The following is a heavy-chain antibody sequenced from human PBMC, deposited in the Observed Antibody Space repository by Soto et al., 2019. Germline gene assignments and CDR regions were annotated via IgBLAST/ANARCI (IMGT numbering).Heavy chain of an antibody. CDR1: GYTLTELS. Sequence: GASVKVSCKVSGYTLTELSMHWVRQAPGKGLEWMGGFDPEDGETIYAQKFQGRVTMTEDTSTDTAYMELSSLRSEDTAVYYCATGLQLWFHFDYWGQGTLVTVS. D-gene: IGHD5-18*01. CDR2: FDPEDGET. V-gene: IGHV1-24*01. CDR3: ATGLQLWFHFDY. J-gene: IGHJ4*02.